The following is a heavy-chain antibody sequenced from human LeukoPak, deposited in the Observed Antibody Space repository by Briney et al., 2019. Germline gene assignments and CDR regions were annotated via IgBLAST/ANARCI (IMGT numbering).Heavy chain of an antibody. CDR1: GGSLSGYH. V-gene: IGHV4-59*01. CDR3: ARDKQPGDN. J-gene: IGHJ4*02. CDR2: IFYSGDT. D-gene: IGHD7-27*01. Sequence: SETLSLTCTVTGGSLSGYHWGWIRQPPGKGLEWIGFIFYSGDTTYNPSLKSRVTISIDTPKNQFSLKMTSATAADTAVYFCARDKQPGDNWGPGTLVTVSS.